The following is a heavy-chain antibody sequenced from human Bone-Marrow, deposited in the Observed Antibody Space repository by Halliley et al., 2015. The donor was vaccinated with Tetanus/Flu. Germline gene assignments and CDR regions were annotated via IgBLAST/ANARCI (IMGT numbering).Heavy chain of an antibody. V-gene: IGHV4-59*08. CDR3: ARHGVGMSIWGYFFDY. CDR2: VDYTGST. CDR1: GGSISGHS. J-gene: IGHJ4*02. D-gene: IGHD3-16*01. Sequence: LRLSCTVSGGSISGHSWSWIRQPPGKGLEWIGYVDYTGSTNYSPSLKSRVTISVDTAKKKFSLGLSSVTVADTAVYYCARHGVGMSIWGYFFDYWGQGALVTVSS.